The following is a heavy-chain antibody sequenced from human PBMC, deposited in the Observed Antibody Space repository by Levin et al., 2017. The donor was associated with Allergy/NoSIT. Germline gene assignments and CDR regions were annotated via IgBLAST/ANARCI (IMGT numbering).Heavy chain of an antibody. V-gene: IGHV3-15*01. J-gene: IGHJ3*02. CDR1: GFTFSNAW. CDR2: IKSKTDGGTT. Sequence: GGSLRLSCAASGFTFSNAWMSWVRQAPGKGLEWVGRIKSKTDGGTTDYAAPVKGRFTISRDDSKNTLYLQMNSLKTEDTAVYYCTTDVGGDFWSGYYMRDHMEDDAFDIWGQGTMVTVSS. CDR3: TTDVGGDFWSGYYMRDHMEDDAFDI. D-gene: IGHD3-3*01.